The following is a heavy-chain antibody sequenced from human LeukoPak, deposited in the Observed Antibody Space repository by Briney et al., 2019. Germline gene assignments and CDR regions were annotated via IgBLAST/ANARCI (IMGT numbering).Heavy chain of an antibody. CDR3: ARAGGLYNWNFGDAIDI. CDR2: ISYDGSCT. Sequence: PGGSLRLSCAGSGFTFSSHAMHWVRQAPGKGLEWVAVISYDGSCTYYADSVKGQFTISRDSSKNTLYLQMDSLRTEDTAVYYCARAGGLYNWNFGDAIDIWGQGTMVTVSS. CDR1: GFTFSSHA. J-gene: IGHJ3*02. D-gene: IGHD1-20*01. V-gene: IGHV3-30*04.